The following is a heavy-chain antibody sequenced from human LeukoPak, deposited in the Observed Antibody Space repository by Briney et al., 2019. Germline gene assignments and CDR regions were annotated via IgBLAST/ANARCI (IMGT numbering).Heavy chain of an antibody. J-gene: IGHJ4*02. CDR2: MYYSGST. Sequence: SETLSLTCTVSGGSISTYYWRWIRQPPGKGLEWIGYMYYSGSTNYNPSLKSRVTISGDRTKNQFALKLNSVTAADTAVYYCARVGPRHLLDYWGQGTLVTVSS. CDR3: ARVGPRHLLDY. V-gene: IGHV4-59*01. CDR1: GGSISTYY.